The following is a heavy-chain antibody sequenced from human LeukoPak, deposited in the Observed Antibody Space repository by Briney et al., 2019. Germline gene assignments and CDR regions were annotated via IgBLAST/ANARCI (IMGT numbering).Heavy chain of an antibody. Sequence: SVKVSCKASGGTFSSYAISWVRQAPGQGLEWMGRIIPILGIANYAQKFQGRVTITADKSTSTAYMELSSLRSEDTAVYYCARRNYYDSSGYLTWGQGTLVTVSS. J-gene: IGHJ4*02. V-gene: IGHV1-69*04. CDR1: GGTFSSYA. CDR2: IIPILGIA. D-gene: IGHD3-22*01. CDR3: ARRNYYDSSGYLT.